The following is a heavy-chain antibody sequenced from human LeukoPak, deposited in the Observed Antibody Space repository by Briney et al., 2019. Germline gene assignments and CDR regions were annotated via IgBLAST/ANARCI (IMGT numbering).Heavy chain of an antibody. J-gene: IGHJ4*02. CDR2: TYYKSKWYN. CDR1: GDSVSTNSAS. D-gene: IGHD3-10*01. V-gene: IGHV6-1*01. Sequence: SQTLSLTCAISGDSVSTNSASWNWIRQSPSRGLEWLGRTYYKSKWYNDYSVSVKSRITAIPDTSKNQFSLQLNSVTAEDTAVYFCARGHRFAFDYWGQGTLVTVSS. CDR3: ARGHRFAFDY.